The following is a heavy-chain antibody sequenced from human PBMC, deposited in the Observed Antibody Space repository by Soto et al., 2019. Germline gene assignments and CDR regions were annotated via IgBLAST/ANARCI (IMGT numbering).Heavy chain of an antibody. CDR3: ARDYYKYYDSSGYYRSPAY. CDR2: ISYDGSDK. J-gene: IGHJ4*02. CDR1: GFTFSSCA. V-gene: IGHV3-30-3*01. Sequence: PGGSLRLSCAASGFTFSSCAMHWVRQAPGKGLEWVALISYDGSDKDYADSVKGRFTISRDNSRNTLFLQMNSLRAEDTAVYYCARDYYKYYDSSGYYRSPAYWGQGT. D-gene: IGHD3-22*01.